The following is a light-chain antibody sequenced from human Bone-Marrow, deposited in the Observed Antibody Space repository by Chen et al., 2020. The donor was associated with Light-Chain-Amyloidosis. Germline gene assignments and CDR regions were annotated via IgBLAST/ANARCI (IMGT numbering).Light chain of an antibody. Sequence: EIVMTQSPATLSVSPGERVTLSCRASQSINNKLAWYQQKPCQAPRRLIYGASTRSTGIPARFSGSGSGTEFTLTISSMQPEDFAVYYCQQYDNWKTFGQGTNVEIK. CDR3: QQYDNWKT. J-gene: IGKJ1*01. CDR1: QSINNK. CDR2: GAS. V-gene: IGKV3-15*01.